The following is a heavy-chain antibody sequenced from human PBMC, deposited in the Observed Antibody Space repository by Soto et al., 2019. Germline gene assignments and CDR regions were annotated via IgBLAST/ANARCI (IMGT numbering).Heavy chain of an antibody. CDR2: ISSSGSTI. J-gene: IGHJ4*02. CDR1: GFTFSSYE. V-gene: IGHV3-48*03. CDR3: ARASPIRTIFGVVIIRGPFNY. Sequence: GGSLRLSCAASGFTFSSYEMNWVRQAPGKGLEWVSYISSSGSTIYYADSVKGRFTISRDNAKNSLYLQMNSLRAEDTAVYYCARASPIRTIFGVVIIRGPFNYWGQGTLVTVSS. D-gene: IGHD3-3*01.